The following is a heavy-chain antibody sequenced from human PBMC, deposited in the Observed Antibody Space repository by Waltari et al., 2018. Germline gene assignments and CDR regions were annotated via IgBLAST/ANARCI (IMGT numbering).Heavy chain of an antibody. CDR3: ARERKGKARVPAAYYYYYMDV. D-gene: IGHD2-2*01. Sequence: QVQLQQWGAGLLKPSETLSLTCAVYGGSFSGYYWSWIRQPPGKGLEWSGEINHSGSTNYNPSLKSRVTISVDTSKNQCSLKLSSVTAADTAVYYCARERKGKARVPAAYYYYYMDVWGKGTTVTVSS. CDR2: INHSGST. V-gene: IGHV4-34*01. J-gene: IGHJ6*03. CDR1: GGSFSGYY.